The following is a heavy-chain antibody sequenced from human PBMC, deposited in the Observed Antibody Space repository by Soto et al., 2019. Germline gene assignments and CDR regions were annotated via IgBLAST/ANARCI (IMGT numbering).Heavy chain of an antibody. CDR2: VIPSGSNT. CDR1: VFIFSNYP. J-gene: IGHJ4*02. Sequence: SLRLSCAVSVFIFSNYPMGCDRQLPGGWLEWVSSVIPSGSNTYYADSVKGPFTMSKYNSKNRLQLKMQSLGAEDTALYFCARRDNSGAYSLAYWGQTTPVSVSS. D-gene: IGHD3-22*01. CDR3: ARRDNSGAYSLAY. V-gene: IGHV3-23*01.